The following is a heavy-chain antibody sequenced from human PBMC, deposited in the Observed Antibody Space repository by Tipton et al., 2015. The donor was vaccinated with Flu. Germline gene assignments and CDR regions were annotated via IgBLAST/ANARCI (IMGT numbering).Heavy chain of an antibody. Sequence: SLRLSCAASGFTVSNNYMSWVRQAPGKGLEWVSLIYSGGSTHYADSVRGRFTISRDNYKNTLYLQMNSLRAEDTAVYYCAPFSSKDVWGQGTTVTVSS. CDR1: GFTVSNNY. V-gene: IGHV3-53*01. CDR2: IYSGGST. CDR3: APFSSKDV. J-gene: IGHJ6*02. D-gene: IGHD6-13*01.